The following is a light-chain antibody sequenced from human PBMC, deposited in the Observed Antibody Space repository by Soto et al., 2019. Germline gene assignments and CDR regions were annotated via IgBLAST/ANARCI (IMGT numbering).Light chain of an antibody. CDR3: SSHTSVNTRV. CDR2: EVT. J-gene: IGLJ1*01. V-gene: IGLV2-14*01. Sequence: QSLLTQPASVFGSPGQSIASSCTGTSSDVGTYDYVSWYQQYPDKAPRLIIYEVTQRPSGVSNRFSGSKSGNTASLTISGLQAEDEADYYCSSHTSVNTRVFGTGTKVTVL. CDR1: SSDVGTYDY.